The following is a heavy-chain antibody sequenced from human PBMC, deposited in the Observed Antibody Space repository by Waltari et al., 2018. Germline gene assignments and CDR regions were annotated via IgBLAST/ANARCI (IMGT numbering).Heavy chain of an antibody. CDR3: ARGGGYSGYDEFDY. CDR1: GYTFNIYV. Sequence: QVQLVQSGGEVKKPGASVKVSCKASGYTFNIYVISWVRHAPGQGLEWMGWISPYSGNTNYAQNLQGRVTMTTDTSTSTAYMELRSLRSDDTAVYYCARGGGYSGYDEFDYWGQGTLVTVSS. V-gene: IGHV1-18*04. J-gene: IGHJ4*02. CDR2: ISPYSGNT. D-gene: IGHD5-12*01.